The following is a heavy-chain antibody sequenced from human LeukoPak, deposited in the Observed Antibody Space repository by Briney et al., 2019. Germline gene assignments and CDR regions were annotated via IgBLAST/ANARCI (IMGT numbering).Heavy chain of an antibody. Sequence: ASVKVSCKVSGYTFTGYYMHWVRQAPGQGLEWMGWINPNSGGTNYAQKFQGRVTMTRDTSISTAYMELSRLRSDDTAVYYCARARVPGEDWFDPWGQGTLVTVSS. V-gene: IGHV1-2*02. J-gene: IGHJ5*02. CDR2: INPNSGGT. CDR3: ARARVPGEDWFDP. CDR1: GYTFTGYY. D-gene: IGHD3-10*01.